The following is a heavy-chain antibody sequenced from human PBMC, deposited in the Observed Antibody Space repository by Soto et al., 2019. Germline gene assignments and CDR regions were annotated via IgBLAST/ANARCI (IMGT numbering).Heavy chain of an antibody. D-gene: IGHD3-3*01. Sequence: GASVKVSCKASGYTFTGYYMHWVRQAPGQGLEWMGWINPNSDGTNYAQKFQGWVTMTRDTSISTAYMELSRLRSDDTAVYYCARDQEVTIFGVVRHAFDIWGQGTMVTVSS. CDR1: GYTFTGYY. CDR2: INPNSDGT. CDR3: ARDQEVTIFGVVRHAFDI. V-gene: IGHV1-2*04. J-gene: IGHJ3*02.